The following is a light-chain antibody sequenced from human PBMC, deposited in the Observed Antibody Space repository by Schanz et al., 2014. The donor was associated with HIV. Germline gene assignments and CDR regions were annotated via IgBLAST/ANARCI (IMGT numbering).Light chain of an antibody. V-gene: IGKV3-11*01. J-gene: IGKJ1*01. CDR2: DAS. CDR3: QQYAYSPWT. CDR1: QTVRTS. Sequence: ENVLTQSPANMSLSPGERATLSCRASQTVRTSLAWYQQKPGQAPRLLMYDASTRATDIPDRFSGSGSGTDFTLTISRLEPEDFAVYYCQQYAYSPWTFGQGTKVEIK.